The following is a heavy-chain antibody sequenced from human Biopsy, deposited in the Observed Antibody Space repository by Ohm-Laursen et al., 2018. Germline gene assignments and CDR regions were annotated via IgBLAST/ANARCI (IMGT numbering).Heavy chain of an antibody. CDR2: ISHTGYT. CDR1: GGSFTGHY. D-gene: IGHD4-23*01. CDR3: ARGSNEYGGLYFPH. V-gene: IGHV4-59*11. Sequence: SETLSLTCTVSGGSFTGHYWTWIRQPPGKGLEWIAHISHTGYTSYKSSLKSRVTISLDTSRKHFSLRLTSLAAADTAVYYCARGSNEYGGLYFPHWGQGTLVTVSS. J-gene: IGHJ1*01.